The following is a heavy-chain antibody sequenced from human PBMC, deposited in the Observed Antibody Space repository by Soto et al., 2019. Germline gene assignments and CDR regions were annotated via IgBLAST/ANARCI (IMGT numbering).Heavy chain of an antibody. CDR2: IKQDGSEK. Sequence: EVQLVESGGGLVQPGGSLRLSCAASGLTFSTSWMSWVRQAPGKGLEWVANIKQDGSEKYYLVSLKGRFTISSDNAKNSLYLPMNRRRGEDTAVYSCASLRGVNRDVFHFDYWGQGTLVTVSS. V-gene: IGHV3-7*05. CDR1: GLTFSTSW. CDR3: ASLRGVNRDVFHFDY. J-gene: IGHJ4*02. D-gene: IGHD2-8*01.